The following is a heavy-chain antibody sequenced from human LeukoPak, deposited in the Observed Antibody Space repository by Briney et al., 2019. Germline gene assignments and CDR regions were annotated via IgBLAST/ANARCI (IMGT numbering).Heavy chain of an antibody. CDR2: ISTSSETI. CDR1: GITFSDSGFTFRSYT. V-gene: IGHV3-48*01. Sequence: GGSLRLSCTASGITFSDSGFTFRSYTLNWVRQAPGKGLEWVSYISTSSETIYYADSVKGRFTISRDNAKNSLYLQMNSLRAEDTAVYYCARDLYYDSSGSYRYYYGMDVWGQGTTVTVSS. D-gene: IGHD3-22*01. CDR3: ARDLYYDSSGSYRYYYGMDV. J-gene: IGHJ6*02.